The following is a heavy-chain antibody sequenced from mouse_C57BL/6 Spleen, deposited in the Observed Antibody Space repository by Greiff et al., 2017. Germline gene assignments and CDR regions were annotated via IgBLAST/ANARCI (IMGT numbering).Heavy chain of an antibody. CDR3: ARRGSNYYGSSSLDY. CDR2: IDPSDSYT. V-gene: IGHV1-50*01. D-gene: IGHD1-1*01. J-gene: IGHJ2*01. CDR1: GYTFTSYW. Sequence: QVQLQQPGAELVKPGASVKLSCKASGYTFTSYWMQWVKQRPGQGLEWIGEIDPSDSYTNYNQKFKGKATLTVDTSSSTAYMQLSSLTSEDSAVYYCARRGSNYYGSSSLDYWGQGTTLTVSS.